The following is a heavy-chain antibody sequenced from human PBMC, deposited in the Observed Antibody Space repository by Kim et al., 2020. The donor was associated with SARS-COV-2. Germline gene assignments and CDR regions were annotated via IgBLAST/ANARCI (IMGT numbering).Heavy chain of an antibody. D-gene: IGHD2-15*01. J-gene: IGHJ4*02. CDR3: AKDLIAGYCSGGSCYSVALDY. Sequence: GGSLRLSCAASGFTFSSYAMHWVRQAPGKGLEWVAVIWYDGSNKYYADSVKGRFTISRDNSKNTLYLQMNSLRAEDTAVYYCAKDLIAGYCSGGSCYSVALDYWGQGTLVTVSS. CDR2: IWYDGSNK. CDR1: GFTFSSYA. V-gene: IGHV3-33*06.